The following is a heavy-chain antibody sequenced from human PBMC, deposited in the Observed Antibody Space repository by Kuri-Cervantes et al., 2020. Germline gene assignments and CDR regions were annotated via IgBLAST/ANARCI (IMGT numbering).Heavy chain of an antibody. CDR2: ISWDGGST. CDR1: GFTFDDYT. CDR3: AKDPWITIFGVSNAFDI. V-gene: IGHV3-43*01. D-gene: IGHD3-3*01. Sequence: GESLKISCAASGFTFDDYTMHWVRQAPGKGLEWVSLISWDGGSTYYADSVKGRFTISRDNSKNSLYLQMNSLRAEDTAVYYCAKDPWITIFGVSNAFDIWGQGTMVTVSS. J-gene: IGHJ3*02.